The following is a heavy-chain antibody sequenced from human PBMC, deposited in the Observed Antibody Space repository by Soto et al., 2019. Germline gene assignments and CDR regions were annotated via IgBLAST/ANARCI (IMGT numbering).Heavy chain of an antibody. J-gene: IGHJ6*02. Sequence: GGSLRLSCAASGFTFSSYSMNWVRQAPGKGLEWVSSISSSSSYIYYADSVKGRFTISRDNAKNSLYLQMNSLRAEDTAVYYCARVLDSRPGYGMDVWGQGTTVTVSS. CDR1: GFTFSSYS. CDR3: ARVLDSRPGYGMDV. D-gene: IGHD3-22*01. V-gene: IGHV3-21*01. CDR2: ISSSSSYI.